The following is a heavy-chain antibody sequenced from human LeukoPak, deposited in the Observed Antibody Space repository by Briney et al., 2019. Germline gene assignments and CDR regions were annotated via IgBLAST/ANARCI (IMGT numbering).Heavy chain of an antibody. CDR1: GYTFTSYD. D-gene: IGHD6-13*01. J-gene: IGHJ6*03. Sequence: ASVKVSCKASGYTFTSYDINWVRQATGRGLEWMGWMNPNSGNTGYAQKFQGRVTMTRNTSISTAYMELSSLRSEDTAVYYCAREGYSSSWYDIYYYYYMDVWGKGTTVTVSS. V-gene: IGHV1-8*01. CDR2: MNPNSGNT. CDR3: AREGYSSSWYDIYYYYYMDV.